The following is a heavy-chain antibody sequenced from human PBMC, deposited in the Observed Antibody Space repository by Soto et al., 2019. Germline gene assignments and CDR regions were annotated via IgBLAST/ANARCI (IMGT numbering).Heavy chain of an antibody. CDR1: GGSISSGDYY. CDR3: ARNPRRFGDGVSDWFDP. CDR2: IYYSGST. J-gene: IGHJ5*02. V-gene: IGHV4-30-4*01. Sequence: SETLSLTCTVSGGSISSGDYYWSWIRQPPGKGLEWIGYIYYSGSTYYNPSLKSRVTISVDTSKNQFSLKLSSVTAADTAVYYCARNPRRFGDGVSDWFDPWGQGTLVTVSS. D-gene: IGHD3-10*01.